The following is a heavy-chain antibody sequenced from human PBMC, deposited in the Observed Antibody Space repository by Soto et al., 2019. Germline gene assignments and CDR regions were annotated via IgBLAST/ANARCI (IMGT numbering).Heavy chain of an antibody. Sequence: ASVKVSCKASGYTFTSYYMQWVRQAPGHGLEWMGIINPSGGSTSYAQKFQGRVTMTRDTSTSTVYMELSSLRSEDTAVYYCARDTSFHTTSGFFDYWGQRTVVTVPS. CDR1: GYTFTSYY. CDR2: INPSGGST. V-gene: IGHV1-46*01. J-gene: IGHJ4*02. D-gene: IGHD3-3*01. CDR3: ARDTSFHTTSGFFDY.